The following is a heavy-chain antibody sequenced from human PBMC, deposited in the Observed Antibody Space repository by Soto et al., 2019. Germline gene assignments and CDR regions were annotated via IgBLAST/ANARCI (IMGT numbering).Heavy chain of an antibody. D-gene: IGHD2-21*02. V-gene: IGHV4-59*01. J-gene: IGHJ4*02. CDR3: ARRDFDRMTGDYYFDS. CDR1: GGSINSNY. Sequence: PETLSLTCTVSGGSINSNYWSWIWQPPGKGLEWLGYIYDSGSAKYNPSLKSRVSISVDMSKNQFFLNMRSVTAADTAVYFCARRDFDRMTGDYYFDSWGQGTLVTVSS. CDR2: IYDSGSA.